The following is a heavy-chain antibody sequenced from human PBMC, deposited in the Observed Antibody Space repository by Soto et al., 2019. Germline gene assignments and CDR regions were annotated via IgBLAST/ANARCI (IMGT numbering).Heavy chain of an antibody. CDR2: ISGSGGST. CDR1: GFTFSSYA. V-gene: IGHV3-23*01. D-gene: IGHD5-18*01. CDR3: AKMGQLWLPAGFDP. J-gene: IGHJ5*02. Sequence: PRRALRLSCSASGFTFSSYAMSWVRQAPGKGLEWVSAISGSGGSTYYADSVKGRFTISRDNSKNTLYLQMNSLRAEDTAVYYCAKMGQLWLPAGFDPWGQGTLVTV.